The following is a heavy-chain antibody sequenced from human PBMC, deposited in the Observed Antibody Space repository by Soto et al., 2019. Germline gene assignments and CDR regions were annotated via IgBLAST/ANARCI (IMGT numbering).Heavy chain of an antibody. CDR3: ARDPYCYGAAAFYI. V-gene: IGHV3-21*01. CDR1: GFTFSSYS. D-gene: IGHD3-10*01. CDR2: ISSSSSYI. Sequence: EVQLVESGGGLVKPGGSLRLSCAASGFTFSSYSMTWVRQAPGKGLEWVSSISSSSSYIYYADSVKGRFTISIDNAMSARYLEMNSMRDEGTVVAYCARDPYCYGAAAFYIWGQGTMVTVSS. J-gene: IGHJ3*02.